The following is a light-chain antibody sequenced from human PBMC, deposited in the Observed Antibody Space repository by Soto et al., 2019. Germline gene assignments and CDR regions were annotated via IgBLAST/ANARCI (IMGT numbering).Light chain of an antibody. CDR1: QSISSY. CDR2: AAS. CDR3: QQSYSTPYT. J-gene: IGKJ2*01. Sequence: DIQMTQSPSSLSASVGDRVTITCRASQSISSYLNWFQQKPGRAPQLLISAASSLQSGVPSRFSGSGSGTDFTLTISSLQPEDFATYYCQQSYSTPYTFGQGTKLEIK. V-gene: IGKV1-39*01.